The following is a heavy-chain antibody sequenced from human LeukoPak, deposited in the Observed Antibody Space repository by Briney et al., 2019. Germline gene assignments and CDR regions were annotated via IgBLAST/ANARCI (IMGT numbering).Heavy chain of an antibody. CDR2: IYYSGST. Sequence: PSETLSLTCTVSGGSISRSGYYWGWIRQPPGKGLEWIGSIYYSGSTFYNPSLKSRLTISGDTSKNQFSLKLSSVTAADTAVYYCARGGWYEDYWGQGTLVTVSS. J-gene: IGHJ4*02. CDR1: GGSISRSGYY. V-gene: IGHV4-39*07. CDR3: ARGGWYEDY. D-gene: IGHD6-19*01.